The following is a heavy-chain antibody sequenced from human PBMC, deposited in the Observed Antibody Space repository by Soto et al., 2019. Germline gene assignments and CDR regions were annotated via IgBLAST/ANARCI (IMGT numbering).Heavy chain of an antibody. CDR1: GGSISSYY. CDR2: IYYSGST. V-gene: IGHV4-59*01. Sequence: PSETLSLTCTVSGGSISSYYWSWIRQPPGKGLEWIGYIYYSGSTNYNPSLKSRVTISVDTSKNQFSLKLSSVTAADTAVYYCTSGWGALRDIVVVPAAGNYYYMDVWGKGTTVTVSS. D-gene: IGHD2-2*01. CDR3: TSGWGALRDIVVVPAAGNYYYMDV. J-gene: IGHJ6*03.